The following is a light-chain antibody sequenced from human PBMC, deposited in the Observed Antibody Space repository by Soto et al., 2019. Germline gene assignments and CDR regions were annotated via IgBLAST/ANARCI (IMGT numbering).Light chain of an antibody. CDR3: QQYNTDWA. CDR2: DVS. V-gene: IGKV1-5*01. J-gene: IGKJ1*01. Sequence: DIQMTQSPTTLSASVGDGVTITCRASQTISSLLAWYQQRPGTAPKLLIYDVSSLQGGGPSRFSGSGSGTEFTLTISGLQPDDFATYYCQQYNTDWAFGQGTKVDNK. CDR1: QTISSL.